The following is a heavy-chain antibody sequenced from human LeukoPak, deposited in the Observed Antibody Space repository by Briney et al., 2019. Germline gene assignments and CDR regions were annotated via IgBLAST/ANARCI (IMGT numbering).Heavy chain of an antibody. CDR1: VYTFTIYG. CDR3: ARELDYGSGLYYMDV. D-gene: IGHD3-10*01. J-gene: IGHJ6*03. CDR2: ISAYNGNT. V-gene: IGHV1-18*01. Sequence: ASVTVSFTSSVYTFTIYGISWVRQAPGQGLEWMGWISAYNGNTNYAQKLQGRVTMTTDTSTSIAYMELRSLRSDDTAVYYCARELDYGSGLYYMDVWGKGTTVTVSS.